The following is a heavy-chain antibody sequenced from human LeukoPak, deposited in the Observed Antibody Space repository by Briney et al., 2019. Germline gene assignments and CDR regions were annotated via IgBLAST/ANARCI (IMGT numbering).Heavy chain of an antibody. V-gene: IGHV3-74*01. CDR3: STGSGHAFDI. Sequence: GGSLRLSCEGSGFTFSRLWMHWVRQAPGKGLSWVSVITSDGRTTTYADSVKGRFTISRDNAKNMLYLQMSSVRAEDTAVYYCSTGSGHAFDIWGRGTMVTVSS. CDR2: ITSDGRTT. CDR1: GFTFSRLW. J-gene: IGHJ3*02. D-gene: IGHD3-10*01.